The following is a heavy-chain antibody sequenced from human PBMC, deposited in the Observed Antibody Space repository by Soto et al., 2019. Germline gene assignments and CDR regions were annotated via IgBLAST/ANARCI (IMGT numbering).Heavy chain of an antibody. V-gene: IGHV3-30*18. CDR1: GFSFNTYG. J-gene: IGHJ4*02. D-gene: IGHD5-18*01. CDR2: ISYDGSNQ. Sequence: PGGSLRLSCAASGFSFNTYGMYWVRQAPGKGLEWVAAISYDGSNQYHADSVKGRFTISRDNSKSTLYLQMNSRRVEDTAVYYCAKDIVKYTYGACDYWGQGALVTVSS. CDR3: AKDIVKYTYGACDY.